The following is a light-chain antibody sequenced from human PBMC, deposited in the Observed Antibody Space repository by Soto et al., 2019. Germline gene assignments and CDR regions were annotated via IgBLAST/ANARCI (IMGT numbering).Light chain of an antibody. Sequence: IEMTHSPATLSFSPWERVTLSFRASQSVSDNLAWYQQKPGQGPRLPVYRASTRTLGIPARFSGSESGTEFTLTISSLQSEDFAVYYCQQYNTWPITFGQGTRLEIK. J-gene: IGKJ5*01. CDR1: QSVSDN. CDR2: RAS. V-gene: IGKV3-15*01. CDR3: QQYNTWPIT.